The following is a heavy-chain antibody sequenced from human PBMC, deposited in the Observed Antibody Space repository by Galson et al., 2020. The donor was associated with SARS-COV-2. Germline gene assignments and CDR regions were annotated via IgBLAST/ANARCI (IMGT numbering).Heavy chain of an antibody. J-gene: IGHJ3*02. CDR1: GGPISSGDYY. CDR3: ARFVSRYSAFDI. Sequence: SETLSLTCIVSGGPISSGDYYWSWIRQSAGKGLEWIGHIYASGSTNYNPSLKSRLTISVDTSKNQFSLKLYSVTAADTAVYYCARFVSRYSAFDIWDRGSMLAVSS. V-gene: IGHV4-61*09. CDR2: IYASGST. D-gene: IGHD2-15*01.